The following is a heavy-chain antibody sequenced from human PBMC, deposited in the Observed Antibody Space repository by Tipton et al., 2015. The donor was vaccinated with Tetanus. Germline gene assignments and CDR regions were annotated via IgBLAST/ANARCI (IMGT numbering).Heavy chain of an antibody. Sequence: SLRLSCATSGFTFSNTGFFWVRQAPGKGLECVALIWSDGNTKYNVDSVKGRFTISRDSSTNTVYLQMNSLRVEDTAVYYCARAISSRWGKHDAFDIWGQGTTVVVSS. D-gene: IGHD3-16*01. J-gene: IGHJ3*02. CDR2: IWSDGNTK. CDR1: GFTFSNTG. CDR3: ARAISSRWGKHDAFDI. V-gene: IGHV3-33*07.